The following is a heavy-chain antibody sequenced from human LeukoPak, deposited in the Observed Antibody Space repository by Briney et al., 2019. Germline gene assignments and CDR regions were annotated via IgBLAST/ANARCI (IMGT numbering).Heavy chain of an antibody. V-gene: IGHV1-2*02. CDR3: AAYSGSHDWYFDL. CDR1: GYTFTGYF. J-gene: IGHJ2*01. D-gene: IGHD2-21*01. Sequence: ASVKVSCKASGYTFTGYFMHWVRQAPGHGLEWMGWINPNSGRTNYAQKFQGRVTMTRDTSISTAYMELSRLTSDDTAVYYCAAYSGSHDWYFDLWGRGTLVTVSS. CDR2: INPNSGRT.